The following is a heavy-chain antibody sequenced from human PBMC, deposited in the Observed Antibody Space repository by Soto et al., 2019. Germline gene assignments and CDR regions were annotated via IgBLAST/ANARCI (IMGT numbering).Heavy chain of an antibody. V-gene: IGHV4-4*02. J-gene: IGHJ4*02. CDR2: VYHSGST. D-gene: IGHD2-15*01. CDR3: ARFDCSGGTCSQFDY. Sequence: PSETLSLTCAVSGGSISGTNWWTWVRQPPGKGLEWIGEVYHSGSTNYNPSLKSRVTISVLKSKNQFSLKLYSVTAADTAVYYCARFDCSGGTCSQFDYWGQGILVTVSS. CDR1: GGSISGTNW.